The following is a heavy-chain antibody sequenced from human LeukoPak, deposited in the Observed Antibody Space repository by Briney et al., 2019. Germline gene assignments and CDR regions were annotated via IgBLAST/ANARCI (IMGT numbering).Heavy chain of an antibody. Sequence: GGSLRLSCAASGFTFRSYAMNWVRQAPGKGLEWVSGLSDSGYGTYYADSVKGRFTISRDNSKNPLYLQMNSLRAEDTAVYYCAKDTRGLKPYYFDHWGQGIMVTVSS. CDR1: GFTFRSYA. J-gene: IGHJ4*02. CDR2: LSDSGYGT. CDR3: AKDTRGLKPYYFDH. V-gene: IGHV3-23*01. D-gene: IGHD3-10*01.